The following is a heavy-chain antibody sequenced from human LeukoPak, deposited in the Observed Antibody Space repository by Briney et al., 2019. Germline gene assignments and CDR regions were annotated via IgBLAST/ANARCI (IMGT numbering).Heavy chain of an antibody. Sequence: GESLKISCQGSGYSFNTYWIAWVRQMPGKGLEWMGIIYPGDSDTRYSPSFQGQVTISADKSIHTAYLQWSSLTASATAIYYCARLSYGDSSLDSWGQGTLVIVSS. V-gene: IGHV5-51*01. CDR3: ARLSYGDSSLDS. CDR2: IYPGDSDT. D-gene: IGHD4-17*01. J-gene: IGHJ4*02. CDR1: GYSFNTYW.